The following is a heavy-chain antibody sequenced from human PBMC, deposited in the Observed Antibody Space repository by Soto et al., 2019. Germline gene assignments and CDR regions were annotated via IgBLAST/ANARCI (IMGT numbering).Heavy chain of an antibody. CDR3: TRDASRDSSARGWFDP. D-gene: IGHD6-13*01. CDR2: ISSNGAYI. Sequence: GGSLRLSCAASGFTFRSFTMNWVRRAPGKGLEWVSTISSNGAYIYYTDALRGRFTISRDNAKNSLHLQMNSLRAEDTAVYYCTRDASRDSSARGWFDPWGPGTLVTVSS. J-gene: IGHJ5*02. V-gene: IGHV3-21*01. CDR1: GFTFRSFT.